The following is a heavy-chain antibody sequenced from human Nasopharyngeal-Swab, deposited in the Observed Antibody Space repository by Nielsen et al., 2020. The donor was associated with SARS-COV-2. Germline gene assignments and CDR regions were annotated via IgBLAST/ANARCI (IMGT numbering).Heavy chain of an antibody. Sequence: GESLKISCAASGFIFSSYEMNWVRQAPGKGLEWVSYISSSGYTIYYADSVKGRFTISRDNAKNSLYLPMNSLRAEDTAVYYFAGGGGESIGVADSDYYYYMDVWGKGTAVTVSS. CDR3: AGGGGESIGVADSDYYYYMDV. V-gene: IGHV3-48*03. CDR2: ISSSGYTI. D-gene: IGHD6-19*01. CDR1: GFIFSSYE. J-gene: IGHJ6*03.